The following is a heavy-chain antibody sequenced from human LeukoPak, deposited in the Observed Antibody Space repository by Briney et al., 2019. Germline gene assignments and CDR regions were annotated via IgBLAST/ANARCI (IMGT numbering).Heavy chain of an antibody. CDR2: IYSGGST. CDR3: TSGSRGYSYGFDY. V-gene: IGHV3-53*04. CDR1: GFTVSSNY. Sequence: GGSLRLSCAASGFTVSSNYMSWLRQAPGKGLEWVSVIYSGGSTYYADSVKGRFTISRHNSKNTLYLQMNSLRAEDTAVHYCTSGSRGYSYGFDYWGQGTLVTVSS. D-gene: IGHD5-18*01. J-gene: IGHJ4*02.